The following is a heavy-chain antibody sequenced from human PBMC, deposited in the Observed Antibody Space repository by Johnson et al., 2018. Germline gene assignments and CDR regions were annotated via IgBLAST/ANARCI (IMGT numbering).Heavy chain of an antibody. J-gene: IGHJ1*01. CDR1: GFTFSSYG. V-gene: IGHV3-30*18. CDR3: AKDGPSIAPRQH. Sequence: QVQLVQSGGGVVQPGRSLRLSCAASGFTFSSYGMHWVRQAPGKGLEWVAVISYDGSNKYYADSVKGRFTISRDNSKNTLYLQMNSLRAEDTAVYYCAKDGPSIAPRQHWGQGTLVTVSS. D-gene: IGHD6-6*01. CDR2: ISYDGSNK.